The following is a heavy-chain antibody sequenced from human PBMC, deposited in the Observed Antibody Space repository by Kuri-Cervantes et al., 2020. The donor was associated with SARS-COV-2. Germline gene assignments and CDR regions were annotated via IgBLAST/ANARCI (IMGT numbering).Heavy chain of an antibody. Sequence: GSLRLSCTVSGGSISSSSYYWGWIRQPPGKGLEWIGSIYYSGSTNYNPSLKSRVTISVDTSKNQFSLKLSSVTAADTAVYYCATTGEWELHLYYFDYWGQGILVTVSS. D-gene: IGHD1-26*01. J-gene: IGHJ4*02. V-gene: IGHV4-39*07. CDR3: ATTGEWELHLYYFDY. CDR1: GGSISSSSYY. CDR2: IYYSGST.